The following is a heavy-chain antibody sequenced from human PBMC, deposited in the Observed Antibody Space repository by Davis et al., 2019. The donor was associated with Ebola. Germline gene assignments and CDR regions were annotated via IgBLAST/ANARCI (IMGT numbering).Heavy chain of an antibody. J-gene: IGHJ5*02. Sequence: MPSETLSLTCAVYGGSFSGYYWSWIRQSPGKGLEWIGEINHSGSTNYTPSLKSRVTISVDTSKSQFSLKVSSVTAADTAVHYCARAGGSYYLNRFDPWGQGTLVTVSS. CDR1: GGSFSGYY. V-gene: IGHV4-34*01. D-gene: IGHD1-26*01. CDR2: INHSGST. CDR3: ARAGGSYYLNRFDP.